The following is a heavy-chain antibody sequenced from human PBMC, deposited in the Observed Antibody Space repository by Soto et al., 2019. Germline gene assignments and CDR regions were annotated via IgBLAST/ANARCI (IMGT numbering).Heavy chain of an antibody. V-gene: IGHV1-69*01. J-gene: IGHJ4*02. CDR3: ARDVVRSTAGDS. CDR1: GGTFSTSS. CDR2: IIPIFTRT. D-gene: IGHD2-15*01. Sequence: QLQLVQSGTEVKEPGSSVKVSCKASGGTFSTSSFVWVRQGPGQGLEWMGGIIPIFTRTNFAQKFQGRLTFSADESTRTTYMELRSLTSEDTAIYYCARDVVRSTAGDSWGQGTLVTVSS.